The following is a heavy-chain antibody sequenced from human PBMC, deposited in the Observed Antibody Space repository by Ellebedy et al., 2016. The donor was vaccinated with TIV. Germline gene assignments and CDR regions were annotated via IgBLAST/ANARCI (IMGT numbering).Heavy chain of an antibody. CDR3: AKGPGRDSSGYYYPRPLEFDY. Sequence: GESLKISXAASGFTFSSYAMSWVRQAPGKGLEWVSAISGSGGSTYYADSVKGRFTISRDNSKNTLYLQMNSLRAEDTAVYYCAKGPGRDSSGYYYPRPLEFDYWGQGTLVTVSS. V-gene: IGHV3-23*01. J-gene: IGHJ4*02. CDR1: GFTFSSYA. D-gene: IGHD3-22*01. CDR2: ISGSGGST.